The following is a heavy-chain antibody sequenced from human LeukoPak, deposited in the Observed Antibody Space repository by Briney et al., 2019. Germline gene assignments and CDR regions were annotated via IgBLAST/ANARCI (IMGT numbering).Heavy chain of an antibody. J-gene: IGHJ6*02. Sequence: GGSLRLSCAASGFTFSVYYMSWIRQAPGKGLEWVSYIRSSGSTIYYADSVKGRFTISRDNAKNSLYLQMNSLRAEDTAVYYCARDLNGSGKFEPNYYYYYGMDVWGQGTTVTVSS. CDR1: GFTFSVYY. CDR2: IRSSGSTI. CDR3: ARDLNGSGKFEPNYYYYYGMDV. D-gene: IGHD3-10*01. V-gene: IGHV3-11*01.